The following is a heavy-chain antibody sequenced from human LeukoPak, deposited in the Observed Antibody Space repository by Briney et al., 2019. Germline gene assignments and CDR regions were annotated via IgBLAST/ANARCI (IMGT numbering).Heavy chain of an antibody. CDR3: ARDFYYDSSGYYSAANDY. CDR1: GFTFSSYA. D-gene: IGHD3-22*01. CDR2: ISYDGSNK. V-gene: IGHV3-30-3*01. Sequence: GRSLRLSCAASGFTFSSYAMHWVRQAPGKGLEWVAVISYDGSNKYYADSVKGRFTISRDSSKNTLYLQMNSLRAEDTAVYYCARDFYYDSSGYYSAANDYWGQGTLVTVSS. J-gene: IGHJ4*02.